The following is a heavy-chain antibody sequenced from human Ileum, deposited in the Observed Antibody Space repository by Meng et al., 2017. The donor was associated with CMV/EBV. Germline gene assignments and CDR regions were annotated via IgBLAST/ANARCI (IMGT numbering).Heavy chain of an antibody. D-gene: IGHD2-2*02. CDR3: AKDRICFGSACYTGGKLDT. V-gene: IGHV3-23*01. J-gene: IGHJ5*02. Sequence: GESLKISCEASGFSFSSYAMSWVRQAPGKGLECVATITGSAANSYYADSVKGRFTISRDNSKNTLYLQMDSLSAEDTAIYYCAKDRICFGSACYTGGKLDTWGQGTLVTVSS. CDR2: ITGSAANS. CDR1: GFSFSSYA.